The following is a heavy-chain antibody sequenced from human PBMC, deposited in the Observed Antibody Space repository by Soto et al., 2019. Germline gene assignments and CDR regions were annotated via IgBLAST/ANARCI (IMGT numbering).Heavy chain of an antibody. Sequence: PGESLKISCKGSGYSFTSYWIGWVRQMPGKGLEWMGIIYPGDSDTRYSPSFQGQVTISADKSISTAYLQWSSLKASDTAMYYCGRRGGDRTGGPNNFDYWGQGTLVTVPS. V-gene: IGHV5-51*01. CDR1: GYSFTSYW. D-gene: IGHD2-8*02. CDR2: IYPGDSDT. J-gene: IGHJ4*02. CDR3: GRRGGDRTGGPNNFDY.